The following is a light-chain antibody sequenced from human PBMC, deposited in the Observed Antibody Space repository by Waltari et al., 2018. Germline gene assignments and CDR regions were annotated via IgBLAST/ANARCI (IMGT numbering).Light chain of an antibody. CDR1: QSVSSS. V-gene: IGKV3-15*01. J-gene: IGKJ4*01. CDR2: GAS. CDR3: QQYNHWPLT. Sequence: EIVMTQSPATLSVSPGERATLPCRASQSVSSSLAWYQQKPGQGPRLLIYGASTRATGIPARFSGSGSGTEFTLTISSLQSEDFAVYSCQQYNHWPLTFGGGTKVEIK.